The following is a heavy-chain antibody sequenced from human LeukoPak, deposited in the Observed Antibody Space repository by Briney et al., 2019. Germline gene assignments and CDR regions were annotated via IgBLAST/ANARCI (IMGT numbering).Heavy chain of an antibody. CDR1: GFTVSSNY. CDR3: ARDPSGDYYDSSGPPDY. Sequence: GGSLRLSCAASGFTVSSNYMSWVRQAPGKGLEWVSVIYSGGSTYYADSVKGRFTISRDNSKNTLYLQMNSLRAEDTAVYYCARDPSGDYYDSSGPPDYWGQGTLVTVSS. V-gene: IGHV3-66*01. J-gene: IGHJ4*02. D-gene: IGHD3-22*01. CDR2: IYSGGST.